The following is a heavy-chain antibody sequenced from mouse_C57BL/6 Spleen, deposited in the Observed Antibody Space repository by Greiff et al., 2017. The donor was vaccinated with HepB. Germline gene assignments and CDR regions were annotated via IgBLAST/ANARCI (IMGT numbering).Heavy chain of an antibody. Sequence: VQLQQSGPGLVQPSQSLSITCTVSGFSLTSYGVHWVRQSPGKGLEWLGVIWSGGSTDYNAAFISRLSISKDNAKSQVFFKMNRLQADDTAIYYYARNSYYGSSSWVTYWGQGTLVTVTA. CDR3: ARNSYYGSSSWVTY. CDR1: GFSLTSYG. V-gene: IGHV2-2*01. CDR2: IWSGGST. D-gene: IGHD1-1*01. J-gene: IGHJ3*01.